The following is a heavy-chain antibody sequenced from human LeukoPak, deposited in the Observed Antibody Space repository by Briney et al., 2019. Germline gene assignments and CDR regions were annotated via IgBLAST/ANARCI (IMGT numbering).Heavy chain of an antibody. D-gene: IGHD2-2*01. CDR2: INHSGST. Sequence: NPSETLSLTCAVYGGSFSGYHWSWIRQPPGKGLEWIGEINHSGSTNYNPSLKSRVTISVDTSKNQFSLKLSSVTAADTAVYYCARGVGDIVVVPAATSYYFDYWGQGTLVTVSS. J-gene: IGHJ4*02. CDR1: GGSFSGYH. V-gene: IGHV4-34*01. CDR3: ARGVGDIVVVPAATSYYFDY.